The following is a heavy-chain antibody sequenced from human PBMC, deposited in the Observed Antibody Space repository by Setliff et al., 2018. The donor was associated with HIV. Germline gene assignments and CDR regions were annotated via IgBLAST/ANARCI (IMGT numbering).Heavy chain of an antibody. J-gene: IGHJ4*02. CDR1: GAFLNSMGDY. CDR2: IYYTGDI. Sequence: SETLSLTCSVCGAFLNSMGDYWGGLRQFPGKAPEGIGYIYYTGDIHYHPSLQSRLTLSRDTANNHLSLSLTSVTAADTAVYYRARGDYSKGLSHWGQGTLVTVSS. D-gene: IGHD4-4*01. CDR3: ARGDYSKGLSH. V-gene: IGHV4-31*03.